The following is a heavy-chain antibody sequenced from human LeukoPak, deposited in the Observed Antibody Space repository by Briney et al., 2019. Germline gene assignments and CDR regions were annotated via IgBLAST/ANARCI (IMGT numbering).Heavy chain of an antibody. CDR3: ARGDGWPTYYDFWSGYYNNYYGMDV. D-gene: IGHD3-3*01. V-gene: IGHV3-30-3*01. CDR1: GFTCSSYA. Sequence: HPGGSLRLSCAASGFTCSSYAMHWVRQAPGKGLEWVAVISYDGSNKYYADSVKGRFTISRDNSKNTLYLQMNSLRAEDTAVYYCARGDGWPTYYDFWSGYYNNYYGMDVWGQATTVTVSS. CDR2: ISYDGSNK. J-gene: IGHJ6*02.